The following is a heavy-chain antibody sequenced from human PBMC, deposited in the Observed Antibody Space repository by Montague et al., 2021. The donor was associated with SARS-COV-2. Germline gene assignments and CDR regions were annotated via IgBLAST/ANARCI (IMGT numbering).Heavy chain of an antibody. CDR2: IYHSGGT. Sequence: SETLSLTCSVSGYSISSGYHWGWIRQPPGKVLEWIGNIYHSGGTHYSPSLKSQVTVSVDTSKNQFPLRLSSVTAADTAVYYCARWYYGSGSYPHWGQGTLVTVSS. CDR1: GYSISSGYH. D-gene: IGHD3-10*01. J-gene: IGHJ4*02. CDR3: ARWYYGSGSYPH. V-gene: IGHV4-38-2*01.